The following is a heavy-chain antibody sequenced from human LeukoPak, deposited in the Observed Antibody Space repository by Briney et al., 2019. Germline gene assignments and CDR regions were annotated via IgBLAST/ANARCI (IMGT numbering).Heavy chain of an antibody. CDR2: IYYSGST. D-gene: IGHD4-17*01. CDR3: ATGSYGDYGLFDY. V-gene: IGHV4-34*01. J-gene: IGHJ4*02. Sequence: PSETLSLTCDVYSGSFGGYYWSWIRQPPGKGLEWIGIIYYSGSTYYNPSLKSRVTITVDTSKNQFSLKLSSVTAADTAVYYCATGSYGDYGLFDYWGQGTLVTVSS. CDR1: SGSFGGYY.